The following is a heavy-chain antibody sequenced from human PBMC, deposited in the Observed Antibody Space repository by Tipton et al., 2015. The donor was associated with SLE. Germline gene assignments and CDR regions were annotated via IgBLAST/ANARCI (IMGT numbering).Heavy chain of an antibody. CDR1: GGSFSGYY. Sequence: LRLSCAVYGGSFSGYYWSWIRQPPGKGLEWIGEINHSGSTTYNPSLKSRVTISVDTSKNQFSLKLNSVTAADTAVYYCARPPPSYCSGGSCQDYSTYFDYWGQGTLVTVSS. J-gene: IGHJ4*02. D-gene: IGHD2-15*01. CDR3: ARPPPSYCSGGSCQDYSTYFDY. V-gene: IGHV4-34*01. CDR2: INHSGST.